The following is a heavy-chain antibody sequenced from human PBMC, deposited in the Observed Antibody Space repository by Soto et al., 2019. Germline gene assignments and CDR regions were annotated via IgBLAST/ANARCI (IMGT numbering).Heavy chain of an antibody. D-gene: IGHD2-15*01. CDR2: ISQSGTT. CDR3: AKKVPAALRLYYFFGLDV. CDR1: GASISSDNR. J-gene: IGHJ6*02. Sequence: SETLSLTCAVSGASISSDNRWTWVRQPPGEGLEWIGEISQSGTTKYNPSLASRVTISVDKSKNQFSLRLTSMTAADTAVYYCAKKVPAALRLYYFFGLDVWGQGTTGTVS. V-gene: IGHV4-4*02.